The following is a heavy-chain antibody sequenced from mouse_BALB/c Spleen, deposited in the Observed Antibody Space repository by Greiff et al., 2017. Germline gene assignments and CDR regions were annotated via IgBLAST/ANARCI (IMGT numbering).Heavy chain of an antibody. CDR1: GFTFTDYY. V-gene: IGHV7-3*02. CDR3: ARDGRSPYWYLDG. Sequence: EVMLVESGGGLVQPGGSLRLSCATSGFTFTDYYMSWVRQPPGKALEWLGFLRNKANGDTTEYSASVQGRVTISRDNSQSILYLQMNTLRAEDSATDYCARDGRSPYWYLDGWGAGTTVTVSS. CDR2: LRNKANGDTT. J-gene: IGHJ1*01.